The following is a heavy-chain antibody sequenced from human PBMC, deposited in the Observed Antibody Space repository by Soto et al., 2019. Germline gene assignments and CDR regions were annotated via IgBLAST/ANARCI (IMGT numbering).Heavy chain of an antibody. CDR2: INHSGST. D-gene: IGHD4-17*01. CDR1: GGSFSSYY. CDR3: ARTTAVPNTLRSRYFFDY. V-gene: IGHV4-34*01. J-gene: IGHJ4*02. Sequence: SETLSLTCAVYGGSFSSYYWSWIRQPPGKGLEWIGEINHSGSTNYNPSLKSRVTISVDLSKNQFSLRLSSVTTADTALYYCARTTAVPNTLRSRYFFDYWGQGTLVTVSS.